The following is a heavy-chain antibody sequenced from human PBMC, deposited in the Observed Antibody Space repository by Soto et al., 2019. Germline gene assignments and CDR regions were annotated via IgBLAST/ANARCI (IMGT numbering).Heavy chain of an antibody. CDR2: IKQDGSEE. CDR1: GVTFDSDW. Sequence: GGSVRLSCVASGVTFDSDWMSWVRQAPGKGLEWVASIKQDGSEEHYVDSVKGRFTISRDNADSSLFLQMSSLRAEDTALYFCASRPHSSGWFRPPTNFGHWGKGSLITVSS. V-gene: IGHV3-7*01. CDR3: ASRPHSSGWFRPPTNFGH. J-gene: IGHJ4*02. D-gene: IGHD6-19*01.